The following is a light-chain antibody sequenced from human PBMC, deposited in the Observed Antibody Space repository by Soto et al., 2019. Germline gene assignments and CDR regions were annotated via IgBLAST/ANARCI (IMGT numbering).Light chain of an antibody. CDR3: QQYYSTCWT. CDR1: QSVVYSSNNKNY. Sequence: DIVMTQSPDALAVSLGERATINCKSSQSVVYSSNNKNYLAGYQQKPGQPPKLLIYWASTRESGVPDRFSGSGSGTHFTLTISSLQGEDVAVYYGQQYYSTCWTFGQGTKLEIK. CDR2: WAS. V-gene: IGKV4-1*01. J-gene: IGKJ1*01.